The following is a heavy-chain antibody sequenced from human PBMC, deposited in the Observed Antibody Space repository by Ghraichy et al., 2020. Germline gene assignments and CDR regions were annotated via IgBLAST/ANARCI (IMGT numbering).Heavy chain of an antibody. CDR2: IKQDGNEK. CDR1: GFTFRNYW. J-gene: IGHJ4*02. CDR3: AIQAGFFDF. Sequence: GGSLRLSCAASGFTFRNYWMSWVRQAPGKGLEWVANIKQDGNEKYYVDSVKGRFTISRDNAKNSLYLQMNSLRAEDTAVYHCAIQAGFFDFWGQGTLVTVSS. V-gene: IGHV3-7*03.